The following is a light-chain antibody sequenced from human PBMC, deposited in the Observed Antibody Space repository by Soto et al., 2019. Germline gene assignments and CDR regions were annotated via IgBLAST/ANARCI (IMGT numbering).Light chain of an antibody. CDR1: QSVNSY. V-gene: IGKV3-11*01. CDR3: QQRSDWPPFT. J-gene: IGKJ3*01. CDR2: DAS. Sequence: EIVLTQSPATLSLSPGERATLSCRASQSVNSYLAWYQQKPGQAPRLLIYDASNRATGIPARFSGSGSGTDFTLTISSLEPEDFAVYYCQQRSDWPPFTLGPGTKVDIK.